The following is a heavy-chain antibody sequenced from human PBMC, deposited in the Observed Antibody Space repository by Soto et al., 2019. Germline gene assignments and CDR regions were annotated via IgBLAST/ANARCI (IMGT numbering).Heavy chain of an antibody. CDR3: ASLSRFYADY. J-gene: IGHJ4*02. V-gene: IGHV3-21*01. CDR2: ISSSSSYI. D-gene: IGHD3-10*01. Sequence: VRQAPGKGLEWVSSISSSSSYIYYADSVKGRFTISRDNAKNSLYLQMNSLRAEDTAVYYCASLSRFYADYWGQGTLVTVSS.